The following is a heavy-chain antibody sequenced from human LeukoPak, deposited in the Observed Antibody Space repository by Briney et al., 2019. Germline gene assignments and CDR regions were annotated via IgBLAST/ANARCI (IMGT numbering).Heavy chain of an antibody. CDR3: ARRGSGFGY. V-gene: IGHV5-51*01. Sequence: GESLKISCKGSGYSLTSYWIGLVRQMPGKGLEWMGIIYPCDSDTRYSPSFQGQVNIPADKSISTAYLQWSSLKASDTAMYYFARRGSGFGYWGQGTLVTVSS. J-gene: IGHJ4*02. CDR1: GYSLTSYW. D-gene: IGHD3-10*01. CDR2: IYPCDSDT.